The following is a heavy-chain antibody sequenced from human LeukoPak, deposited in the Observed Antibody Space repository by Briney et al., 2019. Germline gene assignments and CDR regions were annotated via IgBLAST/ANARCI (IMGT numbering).Heavy chain of an antibody. J-gene: IGHJ6*03. Sequence: SETLSLTCTVSGGSISSGSYYWSWIRQPAGKGLEWIGRIYTSGSTNYNPSLKSRVTISVDTSKNQFSLKLSSVTAADPAVYYCARAASYYYGSGSYYKDYYYYYMDVWGKGTTVTVSS. D-gene: IGHD3-10*01. CDR3: ARAASYYYGSGSYYKDYYYYYMDV. CDR1: GGSISSGSYY. V-gene: IGHV4-61*02. CDR2: IYTSGST.